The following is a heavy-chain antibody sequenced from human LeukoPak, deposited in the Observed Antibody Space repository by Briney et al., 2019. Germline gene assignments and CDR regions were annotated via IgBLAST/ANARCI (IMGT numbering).Heavy chain of an antibody. J-gene: IGHJ6*02. V-gene: IGHV3-11*01. CDR3: ARHHEYERNSYGMDA. CDR1: RFNFSDHY. Sequence: GGSLRLSCVASRFNFSDHYMSWIHQAPGKGLEWVSYISSGGTITYHADSVKGRFTVSRDNAKKSLYLQMNSLRGEDTAVYYCARHHEYERNSYGMDAWGQGTTVTVSS. D-gene: IGHD3-16*01. CDR2: ISSGGTIT.